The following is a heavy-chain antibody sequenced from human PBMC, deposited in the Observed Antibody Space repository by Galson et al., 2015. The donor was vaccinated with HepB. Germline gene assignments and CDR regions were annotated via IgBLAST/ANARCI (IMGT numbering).Heavy chain of an antibody. CDR2: ISGSGGST. CDR3: AKGDYDYVWGSYRYGYFDY. V-gene: IGHV3-23*01. D-gene: IGHD3-16*02. J-gene: IGHJ4*02. Sequence: SLRLSCAASGFTFSSYAMSWVRQAPGKGLEWVSAISGSGGSTYYADSVKGRFTISRDNSKNTLYLQMNSLRAEDTAVYYCAKGDYDYVWGSYRYGYFDYWGQGTLVTVSS. CDR1: GFTFSSYA.